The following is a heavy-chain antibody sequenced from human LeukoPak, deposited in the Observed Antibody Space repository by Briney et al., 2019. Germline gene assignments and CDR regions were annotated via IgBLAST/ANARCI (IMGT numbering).Heavy chain of an antibody. CDR1: GFTFDDYG. D-gene: IGHD3-22*01. J-gene: IGHJ5*01. V-gene: IGHV3-20*01. CDR3: AKDSSGFSPPDS. Sequence: GGSLRLSCAASGFTFDDYGMSWVRQAPGKGLEGVSGINWNGGSTGYADSVKGRFTISRDNAKNSLYLQMNSLRAEDTALYHCAKDSSGFSPPDSWGQGTLVTVSS. CDR2: INWNGGST.